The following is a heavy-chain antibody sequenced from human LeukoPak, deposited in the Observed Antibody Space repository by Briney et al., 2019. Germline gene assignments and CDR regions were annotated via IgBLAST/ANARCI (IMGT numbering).Heavy chain of an antibody. J-gene: IGHJ4*02. CDR2: ISSSSSYI. CDR3: ATEDQYGSFNFDY. V-gene: IGHV3-21*01. D-gene: IGHD3-10*01. CDR1: GFTFSSYS. Sequence: GGSLRLSCAASGFTFSSYSMNWVRQAPGKGLEWVSPISSSSSYIYYADSVKGRFTISRDNAKNSLYLQMNSLRAEDTAVYYCATEDQYGSFNFDYWGQGTLVTVSS.